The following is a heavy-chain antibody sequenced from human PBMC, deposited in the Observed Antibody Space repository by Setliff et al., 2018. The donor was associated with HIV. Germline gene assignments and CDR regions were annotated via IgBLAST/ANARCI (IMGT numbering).Heavy chain of an antibody. CDR1: GGSISSSSYY. CDR2: IYYSGST. V-gene: IGHV4-39*01. D-gene: IGHD2-15*01. Sequence: PSETLSLTCTVSGGSISSSSYYWGWIRQPSGKGLEWIGSIYYSGSTYYNPSLKSRVTISVDTSKNQFSLKLSSVTAADTAVYYCAGRGLGYCSGGSCYGGDYWGQGTLVTVSS. J-gene: IGHJ4*02. CDR3: AGRGLGYCSGGSCYGGDY.